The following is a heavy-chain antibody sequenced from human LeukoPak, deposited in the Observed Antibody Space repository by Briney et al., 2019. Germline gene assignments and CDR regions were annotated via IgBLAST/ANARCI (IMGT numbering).Heavy chain of an antibody. D-gene: IGHD5-18*01. CDR3: AKAITVDTAMVFMYYYYGMDV. CDR1: GFTFSSYA. J-gene: IGHJ6*02. V-gene: IGHV3-23*01. CDR2: ISGSGGST. Sequence: GGSLRLSCAASGFTFSSYATSWVRQAPGKGLEWVSAISGSGGSTYYADSVKGRFTISRDNSKNTLYLQMNSLRAEDTAVYYCAKAITVDTAMVFMYYYYGMDVWGQGTTVTVSS.